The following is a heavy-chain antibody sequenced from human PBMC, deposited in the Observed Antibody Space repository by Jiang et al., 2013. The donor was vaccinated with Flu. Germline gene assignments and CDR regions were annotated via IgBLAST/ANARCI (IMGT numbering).Heavy chain of an antibody. Sequence: SGPGLVKPSETLSLTCTVSGGSISTYYWSWIRQPPGKGLEWIGYIYYSGSTKYNPSLKSRVTISVDTPKNQFSLKLSSVTAADTAVYYCARVDYYGSGRLPQGMDVWGLGTTVTVSS. CDR3: ARVDYYGSGRLPQGMDV. CDR2: IYYSGST. CDR1: GGSISTYY. D-gene: IGHD3-10*01. J-gene: IGHJ6*02. V-gene: IGHV4-59*01.